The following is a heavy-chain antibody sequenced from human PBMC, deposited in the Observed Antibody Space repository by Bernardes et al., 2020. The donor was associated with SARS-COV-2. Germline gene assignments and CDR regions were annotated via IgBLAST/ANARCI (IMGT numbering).Heavy chain of an antibody. D-gene: IGHD6-19*01. V-gene: IGHV3-7*01. CDR2: IKQDGSEK. CDR1: GFTFSSYW. J-gene: IGHJ6*02. Sequence: GGSLRLSCAASGFTFSSYWMSWVRQAPGKGLEWVANIKQDGSEKYYVDSVRGRLTISRDNAKNSVFLQINRLRADDTAVYYCARERGTSGWSPSYYHYYGMDLWGQGTTVTVSS. CDR3: ARERGTSGWSPSYYHYYGMDL.